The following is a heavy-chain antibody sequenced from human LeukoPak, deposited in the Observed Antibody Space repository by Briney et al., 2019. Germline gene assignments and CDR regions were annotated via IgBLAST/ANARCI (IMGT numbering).Heavy chain of an antibody. V-gene: IGHV4-59*01. CDR1: GGSISSYY. Sequence: PSETLSLTCTVSGGSISSYYWSWIRQPPGKGLEWIGYIYYSGSTNYNPSLKSRVTISVDTSKNQFSLKLSSVTAADTAVYYCARAPDFWSGYSVDAFDIWGQGTMVTVSS. D-gene: IGHD3-3*01. J-gene: IGHJ3*02. CDR2: IYYSGST. CDR3: ARAPDFWSGYSVDAFDI.